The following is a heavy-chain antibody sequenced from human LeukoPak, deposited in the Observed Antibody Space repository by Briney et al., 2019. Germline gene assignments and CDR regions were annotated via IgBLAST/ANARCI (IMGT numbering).Heavy chain of an antibody. Sequence: GASVKVSCKASGYTFTSYYMHWVRQAPGQGLEWMGIINPSGGSTSYAQKFQGRVTMTRDTSTSTVYMELSSLRSEDTAVYYCAGDRKATTTVVTIPKYNWFDPWGQGTLVTVSS. CDR2: INPSGGST. CDR3: AGDRKATTTVVTIPKYNWFDP. V-gene: IGHV1-46*01. J-gene: IGHJ5*02. CDR1: GYTFTSYY. D-gene: IGHD4-23*01.